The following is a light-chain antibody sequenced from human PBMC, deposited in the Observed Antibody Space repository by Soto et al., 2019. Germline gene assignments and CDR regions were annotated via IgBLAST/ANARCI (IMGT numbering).Light chain of an antibody. J-gene: IGKJ3*01. CDR3: QHFGSSPFT. V-gene: IGKV3-20*01. CDR1: RSVSSSY. Sequence: EIVLTQSPGTLSLSPGERATLSCRASRSVSSSYLAWYQQKPGQSPMLLIDDASSRATGIPDRFSGSGSGTDFTLTISRLEPEAFAVYYCQHFGSSPFTFGPGTKVDIK. CDR2: DAS.